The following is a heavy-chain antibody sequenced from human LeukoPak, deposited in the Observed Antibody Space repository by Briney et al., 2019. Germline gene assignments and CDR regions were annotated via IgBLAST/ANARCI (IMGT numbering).Heavy chain of an antibody. J-gene: IGHJ4*02. CDR2: IYYSGST. D-gene: IGHD6-13*01. V-gene: IGHV4-59*08. CDR3: ARSSIAAVRVVNY. CDR1: GGSISSYY. Sequence: SETLSLTCTVSGGSISSYYWSWIQQPPGKGLEWIGYIYYSGSTNYNPSLKSRVTISVDTSKNQFSLKLSSVTAADTAVYYCARSSIAAVRVVNYWGQGTLVTVSS.